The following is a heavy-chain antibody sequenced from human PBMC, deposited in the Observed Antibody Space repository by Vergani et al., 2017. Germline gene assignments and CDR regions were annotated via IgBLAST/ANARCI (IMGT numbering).Heavy chain of an antibody. D-gene: IGHD3-10*01. Sequence: EVQLVESGGGIVKPGGSLRLSCVASGFSFRNAWMNWVRRTPGKGLEWVGRIKSTFDRGTTDYAAAVKGRFTISRDDSKNTLFLQMNGLKTEDIGVYYFTTDPLYWGDGSCYWLRDHHYYGMDVWGQGTTVTVSS. CDR2: IKSTFDRGTT. CDR3: TTDPLYWGDGSCYWLRDHHYYGMDV. J-gene: IGHJ6*02. V-gene: IGHV3-15*07. CDR1: GFSFRNAW.